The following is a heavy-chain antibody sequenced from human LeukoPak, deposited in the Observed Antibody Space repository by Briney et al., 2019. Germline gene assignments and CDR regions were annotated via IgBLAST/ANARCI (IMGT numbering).Heavy chain of an antibody. J-gene: IGHJ4*02. CDR1: GYTFTNYG. V-gene: IGHV1-18*01. D-gene: IGHD6-13*01. CDR2: ISVYNGYT. Sequence: GASVKVSCKASGYTFTNYGISWVRQAPGQGLEWMGWISVYNGYTEYAQKLQGRVTMTTDTTTSTAYMELRSLRSDDTAVYYCAKNGSSYCDNWGQGTLITASS. CDR3: AKNGSSYCDN.